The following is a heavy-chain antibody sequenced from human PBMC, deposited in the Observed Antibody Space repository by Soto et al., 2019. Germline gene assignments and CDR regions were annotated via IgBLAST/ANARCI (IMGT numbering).Heavy chain of an antibody. J-gene: IGHJ6*02. CDR3: ARGYSYGNYYYNMDV. D-gene: IGHD5-18*01. CDR1: GYTFTSYD. CDR2: ISTYNGNT. V-gene: IGHV1-18*01. Sequence: VKVSCKASGYTFTSYDISWVRQAPGQGLEWMGWISTYNGNTNYAQKLQGRVTMATDTSTSTAYMELRSLRSDDTAVYYCARGYSYGNYYYNMDVWGQGTTVTVSS.